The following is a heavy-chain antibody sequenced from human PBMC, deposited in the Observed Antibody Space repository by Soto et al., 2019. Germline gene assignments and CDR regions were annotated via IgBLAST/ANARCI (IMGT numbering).Heavy chain of an antibody. Sequence: QVQLVESGGGVVQPGRSLRLSCAASGFTFSSYGMHWVRQAPGKGLEWVAVISYDGSNKYYADSVKGRFTISRDNSKNTRYLQMNSLRAEDTAVYYCAKDSAVVVTAMGSSYFDLWGRGTLVTVSS. CDR2: ISYDGSNK. CDR1: GFTFSSYG. CDR3: AKDSAVVVTAMGSSYFDL. J-gene: IGHJ2*01. V-gene: IGHV3-30*18. D-gene: IGHD2-21*02.